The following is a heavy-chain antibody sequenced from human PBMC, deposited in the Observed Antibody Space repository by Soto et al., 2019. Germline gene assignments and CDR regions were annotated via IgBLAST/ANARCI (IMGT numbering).Heavy chain of an antibody. Sequence: SVKVSCKASGGTFSSYAISWVRQAPGQGLEWMGGIIPIFGTANYAQKFQGRVTITADESTSTAYMELSSLRSEDTAVYYCASLYSSGWYYFDYWGQGTLVTVSS. V-gene: IGHV1-69*01. CDR2: IIPIFGTA. J-gene: IGHJ4*02. CDR3: ASLYSSGWYYFDY. D-gene: IGHD6-19*01. CDR1: GGTFSSYA.